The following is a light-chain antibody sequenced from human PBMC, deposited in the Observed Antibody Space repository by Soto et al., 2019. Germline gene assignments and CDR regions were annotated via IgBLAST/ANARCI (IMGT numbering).Light chain of an antibody. Sequence: DIVMTQSPLSLPVTPGEPASISCRSSQSLLHSNGYNYLDWYLQKPGQSPQLLIYLGSNRASGVPDRFSGSGSGTEFTLKISRVEAEDVGVYYCMQALQILYTFCQGTQLEIK. CDR1: QSLLHSNGYNY. CDR2: LGS. V-gene: IGKV2-28*01. J-gene: IGKJ2*01. CDR3: MQALQILYT.